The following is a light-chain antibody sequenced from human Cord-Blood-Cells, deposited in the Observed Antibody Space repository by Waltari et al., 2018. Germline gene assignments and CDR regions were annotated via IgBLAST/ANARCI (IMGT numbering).Light chain of an antibody. CDR1: KLGDNY. J-gene: IGLJ2*01. V-gene: IGLV3-1*01. CDR2: HDS. CDR3: QAWDSSTAV. Sequence: SYELTQPPSVSVSPGQTASITCSGDKLGDNYACWYHQKPGQSPVLVIYHDSKRPSGIPERFSGSNSGNTATLTISGTQAMDETDYYCQAWDSSTAVFGGGTKLTVL.